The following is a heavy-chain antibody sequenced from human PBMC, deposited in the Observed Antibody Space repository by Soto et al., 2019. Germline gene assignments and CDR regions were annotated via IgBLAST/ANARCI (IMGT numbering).Heavy chain of an antibody. Sequence: SETLSLTCAVYGGSFSGYYWNCIRQPPGKGLEWIGEINHSGSTNYNPSLKSRVTISADTSRNQFSLKVSSVTAADTAVYYCARGWDANSWGQGALVTVSS. V-gene: IGHV4-34*01. J-gene: IGHJ4*02. CDR1: GGSFSGYY. D-gene: IGHD1-1*01. CDR3: ARGWDANS. CDR2: INHSGST.